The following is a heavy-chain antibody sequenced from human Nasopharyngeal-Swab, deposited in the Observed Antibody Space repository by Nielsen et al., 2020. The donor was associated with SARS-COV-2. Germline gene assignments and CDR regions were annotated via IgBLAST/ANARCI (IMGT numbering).Heavy chain of an antibody. V-gene: IGHV3-48*03. J-gene: IGHJ4*03. CDR3: ARDTGYCSGGSCYLSHFDY. Sequence: GESLKISCAASGFTFSSYEMNWVRQAPGKGLEWVSYTSSSGSTIYYADSVKGRFTISRDNAKNSLYLQMNSLRAEDTAVYYCARDTGYCSGGSCYLSHFDYWGQGTTVTVSS. CDR2: TSSSGSTI. CDR1: GFTFSSYE. D-gene: IGHD2-15*01.